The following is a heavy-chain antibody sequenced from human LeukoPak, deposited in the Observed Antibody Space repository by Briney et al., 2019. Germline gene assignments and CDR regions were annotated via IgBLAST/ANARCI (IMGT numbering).Heavy chain of an antibody. CDR2: ISSSSSYI. D-gene: IGHD6-13*01. CDR3: ARDSSSTYYYYYYMDV. V-gene: IGHV3-21*01. Sequence: PGGSLRLSCAASGFTFSSYSMNWVPQAPGKGLEWVSSISSSSSYIYYADSVKGRFTISRDNAKNSLYLQMNSLKAEDTAVYYCARDSSSTYYYYYYMDVWGKGTTVTVSS. CDR1: GFTFSSYS. J-gene: IGHJ6*03.